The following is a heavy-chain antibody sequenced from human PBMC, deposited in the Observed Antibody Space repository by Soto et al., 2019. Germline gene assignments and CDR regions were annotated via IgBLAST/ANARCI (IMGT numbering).Heavy chain of an antibody. V-gene: IGHV3-33*06. CDR2: IWYDGSNK. Sequence: QVQLVESGGGVVQPGRSLRLSCAASGFTFSSYGMHWVRQAPGKGLEWVAVIWYDGSNKYYADSVKGRFTISRDNSKNTLYLQMNSLRAEDTAVYYCAKDHNWNSGRLDYWGQGTLVTVSS. J-gene: IGHJ4*02. CDR1: GFTFSSYG. CDR3: AKDHNWNSGRLDY. D-gene: IGHD1-7*01.